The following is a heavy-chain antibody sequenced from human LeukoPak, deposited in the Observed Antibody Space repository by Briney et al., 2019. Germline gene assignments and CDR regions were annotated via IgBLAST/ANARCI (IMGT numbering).Heavy chain of an antibody. D-gene: IGHD6-19*01. V-gene: IGHV4-4*07. CDR1: GGSISSYY. CDR2: IYTSGST. J-gene: IGHJ6*03. CDR3: ATSVAGKYYYYYYMDV. Sequence: SETLSLTCTVSGGSISSYYWSWIRQPPGKGLEWIGRIYTSGSTNYNPSLKSRVTMSVDTSKNQFSLKLSSVTAADTAVYYCATSVAGKYYYYYYMDVWGKGTTVTVSS.